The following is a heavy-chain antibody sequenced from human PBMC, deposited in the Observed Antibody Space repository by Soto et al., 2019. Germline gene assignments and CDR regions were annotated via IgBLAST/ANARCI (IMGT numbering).Heavy chain of an antibody. CDR1: GFTFSNYA. CDR3: VRDWSGSSCPCMDV. CDR2: IGGSGGDT. D-gene: IGHD3-3*01. V-gene: IGHV3-23*01. J-gene: IGHJ6*02. Sequence: QLLESGGGLVHAGGSLRGSCAASGFTFSNYAMTWVRQAPGKGLEWVSTIGGSGGDTYYLDSVKGRFTISRDNSRNRLYLQMDSLRAEDTALYYCVRDWSGSSCPCMDVWGQGTTVTVSS.